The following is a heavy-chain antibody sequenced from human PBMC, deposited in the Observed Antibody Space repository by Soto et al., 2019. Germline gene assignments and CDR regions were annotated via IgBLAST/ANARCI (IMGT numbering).Heavy chain of an antibody. J-gene: IGHJ4*02. CDR3: AHRPSGWYLFDY. D-gene: IGHD6-19*01. Sequence: SGPTLVNPTQTLTLTCTFSGFSLSTSGVGVGWIRQPPGKALEWLALIYWNDDNRYSPSLKSRLTITKETSQNQVVPTMTNMDPVDTATYYCAHRPSGWYLFDYWGQGTLVTVSS. V-gene: IGHV2-5*01. CDR2: IYWNDDN. CDR1: GFSLSTSGVG.